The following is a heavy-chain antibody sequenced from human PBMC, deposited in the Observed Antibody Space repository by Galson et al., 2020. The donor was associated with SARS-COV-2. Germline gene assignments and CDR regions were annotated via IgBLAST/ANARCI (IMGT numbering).Heavy chain of an antibody. CDR1: GGSITSGGYY. D-gene: IGHD2-2*01. Sequence: ASETLSLTCTVSGGSITSGGYYWSWIRQHPGMGLEWIGHTYYSGITYSNPSLKSPVTISVDTSKNQFSLKLSSVTAADTAVYYCAIAYCSGTRCYGDAFDIWGQGTMVTVSS. V-gene: IGHV4-31*01. J-gene: IGHJ3*02. CDR3: AIAYCSGTRCYGDAFDI. CDR2: TYYSGIT.